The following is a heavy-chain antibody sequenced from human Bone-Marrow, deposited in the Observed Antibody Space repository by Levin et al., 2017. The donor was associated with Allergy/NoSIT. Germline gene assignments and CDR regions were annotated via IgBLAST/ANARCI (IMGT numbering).Heavy chain of an antibody. CDR3: ARRLVPAGQSYYGMDV. J-gene: IGHJ6*02. Sequence: GGSLRLSCVASGFTFRSFGMHWVRQAPGKGLEWVAIIWYDGSDEYYADSVKGRFTISRDNSKNTLYLQMNGLRAEDTAVYYCARRLVPAGQSYYGMDVWGQGTTVIVSS. D-gene: IGHD1-26*01. CDR2: IWYDGSDE. CDR1: GFTFRSFG. V-gene: IGHV3-33*01.